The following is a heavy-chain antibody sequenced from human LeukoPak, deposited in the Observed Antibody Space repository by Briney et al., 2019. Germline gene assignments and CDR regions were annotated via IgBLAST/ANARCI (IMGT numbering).Heavy chain of an antibody. V-gene: IGHV3-21*01. D-gene: IGHD3-22*01. CDR1: GFTVSSNS. CDR2: ISNSSPNI. Sequence: GGSLRLSCTVSGFTVSSNSMSWVRQAPGKGLEWVSSISNSSPNIYYADSVKGRFTISRDSAKDSLFLQMNSLRAEDTAVYYCARALHDSSGYYFDYWGQGTLVTVSS. J-gene: IGHJ4*02. CDR3: ARALHDSSGYYFDY.